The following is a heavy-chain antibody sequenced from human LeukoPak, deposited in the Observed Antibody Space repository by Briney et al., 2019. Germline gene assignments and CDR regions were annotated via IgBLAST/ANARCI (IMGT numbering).Heavy chain of an antibody. J-gene: IGHJ5*02. CDR3: ARPYYYDSRIDP. CDR1: GGSISSGDYY. V-gene: IGHV4-30-4*01. D-gene: IGHD3-22*01. CDR2: MYYSGST. Sequence: PSETLSFTCTVSGGSISSGDYYWSWIRQPPGKGLEWIAYMYYSGSTYYNPSLKSRVTMSADTSKNQLSLKLSSVTAADTAVYYCARPYYYDSRIDPWGQGILVTVSS.